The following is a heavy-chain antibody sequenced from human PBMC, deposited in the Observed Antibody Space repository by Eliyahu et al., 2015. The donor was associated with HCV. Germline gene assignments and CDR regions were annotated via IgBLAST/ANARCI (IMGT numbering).Heavy chain of an antibody. CDR2: ISYDGIKK. Sequence: QVQLVESGGGVVQPGRSLRLSCAASGFXFSSYGMHWVRQAPGKGLEWVAVISYDGIKKVYADSVRGRVNISRDDSKNTLYLQMNSLRPDDTAVYYCAKEGLRGYYDFWSGSNWFDPWGQGTLVTVSS. D-gene: IGHD3-3*01. CDR3: AKEGLRGYYDFWSGSNWFDP. J-gene: IGHJ5*02. CDR1: GFXFSSYG. V-gene: IGHV3-30*18.